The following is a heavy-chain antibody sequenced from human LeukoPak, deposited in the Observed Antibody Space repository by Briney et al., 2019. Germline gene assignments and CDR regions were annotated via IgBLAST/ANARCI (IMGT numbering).Heavy chain of an antibody. Sequence: SETLSLTCTVSGGSISSYYWSWIRQPPEKGLEWIGYIYYSGSTNYNPSLRSRVTISVDTSKNQFSLKLSSVTAADSAVYYCATSPCRALANWFDPWGQGTLVTVSS. J-gene: IGHJ5*02. V-gene: IGHV4-59*01. D-gene: IGHD3-3*02. CDR3: ATSPCRALANWFDP. CDR2: IYYSGST. CDR1: GGSISSYY.